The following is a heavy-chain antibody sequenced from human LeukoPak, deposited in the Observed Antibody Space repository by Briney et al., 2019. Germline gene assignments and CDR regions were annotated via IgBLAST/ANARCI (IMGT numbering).Heavy chain of an antibody. CDR2: INHSGST. V-gene: IGHV4-34*01. CDR3: ARIHPQYYDILTGSPYFDY. Sequence: SSETLSLTCAVYGVSFSGYYWSWIRQPPGKGLEWIGEINHSGSTNYNPSLKTRVTISVDTSRNQFSLKLSSVTAADTAVYYCARIHPQYYDILTGSPYFDYWGQGTLVTVSS. D-gene: IGHD3-9*01. J-gene: IGHJ4*02. CDR1: GVSFSGYY.